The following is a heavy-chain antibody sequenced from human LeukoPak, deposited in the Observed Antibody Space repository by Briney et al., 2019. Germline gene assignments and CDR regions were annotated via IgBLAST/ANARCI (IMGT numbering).Heavy chain of an antibody. D-gene: IGHD5-18*01. CDR2: INHSGST. Sequence: SETLSLTCAVYGGSFSGYYWSWIRQPPGKGLEWIGEINHSGSTNYNPSLKSRVTISVDTSKNQFSLKLSSVTAADTAVYYCARATSPGPDTAMVPYTLDYWGQGTLVTVSS. V-gene: IGHV4-34*01. CDR1: GGSFSGYY. J-gene: IGHJ4*02. CDR3: ARATSPGPDTAMVPYTLDY.